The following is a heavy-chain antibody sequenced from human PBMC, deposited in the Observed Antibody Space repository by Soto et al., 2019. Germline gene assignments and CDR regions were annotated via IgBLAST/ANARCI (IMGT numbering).Heavy chain of an antibody. V-gene: IGHV4-34*01. J-gene: IGHJ4*02. D-gene: IGHD3-22*01. CDR1: GGSFSGYY. CDR2: INHSGST. CDR3: ARGHYYDSSGYIDY. Sequence: SETLSLTCAVYGGSFSGYYWSWIRQPPGKGLEWIGEINHSGSTNHNPSLKSRVTISVDTSKNQFSLKLSSVTAADTAVYYCARGHYYDSSGYIDYWGQGTLVTVSS.